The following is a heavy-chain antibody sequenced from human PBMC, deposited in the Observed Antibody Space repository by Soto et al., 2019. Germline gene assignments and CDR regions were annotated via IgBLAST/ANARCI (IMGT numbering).Heavy chain of an antibody. CDR3: QEEDGIRDTVPVSAFLLNRSSDL. CDR2: ISGGGGST. D-gene: IGHD2-15*01. Sequence: GKGLEWVSGISGGGGSTYYADSVKGRFTISRDNSKNTLYLQMNSLRAEDTVVFFFQEEDGIRDTVPVSAFLLNRSSDL. V-gene: IGHV3-23*01. J-gene: IGHJ2*01.